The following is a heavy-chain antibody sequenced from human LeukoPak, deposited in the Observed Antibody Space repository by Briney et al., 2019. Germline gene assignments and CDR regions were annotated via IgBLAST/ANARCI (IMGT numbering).Heavy chain of an antibody. D-gene: IGHD3-9*01. V-gene: IGHV4-59*01. CDR2: VSYSGTT. Sequence: PSETLSLTCSVSGGSMTSYYWSWIRQPPGKGLEWIGHVSYSGTTDDNPSLKSRVTISLDTSKNQFSLKLTSVTTADTAVYYCARADGPFDILTNYFRTYWFEPWGQGILVTVSS. CDR1: GGSMTSYY. CDR3: ARADGPFDILTNYFRTYWFEP. J-gene: IGHJ5*02.